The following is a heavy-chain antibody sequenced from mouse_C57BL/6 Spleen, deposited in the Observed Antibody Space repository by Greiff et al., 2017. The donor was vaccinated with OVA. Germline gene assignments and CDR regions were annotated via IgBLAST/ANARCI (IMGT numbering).Heavy chain of an antibody. V-gene: IGHV1-59*01. Sequence: VQLQQSGAELVRPGTSVKLSCKASGYTFTSYWMHWVKQRPGQGLEWIGVIDPSDSYTNYNQKFKGKATLTVDTSSSTAYVQLSSLTSEDSAVYYCARSGDYWGQGTTLTVAS. CDR1: GYTFTSYW. CDR2: IDPSDSYT. J-gene: IGHJ2*01. CDR3: ARSGDY.